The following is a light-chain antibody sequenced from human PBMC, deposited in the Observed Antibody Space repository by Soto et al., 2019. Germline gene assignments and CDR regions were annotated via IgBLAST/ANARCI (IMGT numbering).Light chain of an antibody. CDR3: QQYDASPLT. CDR1: QTLSTNS. V-gene: IGKV3-20*01. CDR2: AAS. J-gene: IGKJ3*01. Sequence: EIVLTQSPGILSLSPGERATLSCRASQTLSTNSLAWYQQRPGQTPRLLIYAASTRNTDIPDRFNGSGSETDFALTFSRLVPEDFALYYCQQYDASPLTFGPGTKVDV.